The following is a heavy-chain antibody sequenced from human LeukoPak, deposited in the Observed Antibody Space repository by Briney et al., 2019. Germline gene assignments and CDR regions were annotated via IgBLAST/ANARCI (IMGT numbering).Heavy chain of an antibody. CDR3: ARDGVIYDSSGYYYDHYYGMDV. CDR1: GSTFDDYA. Sequence: AGGSLRLSCAASGSTFDDYAMHWVRQAPGKGLQWVSGISWNSGSIGYADSVKGRFTISRDNAKNSLYLQMNGLRAEDTALYYCARDGVIYDSSGYYYDHYYGMDVWGQGTTVTVSS. D-gene: IGHD3-22*01. J-gene: IGHJ6*02. V-gene: IGHV3-9*01. CDR2: ISWNSGSI.